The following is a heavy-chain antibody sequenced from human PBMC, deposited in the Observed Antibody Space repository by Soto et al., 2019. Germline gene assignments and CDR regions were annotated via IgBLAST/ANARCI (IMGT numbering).Heavy chain of an antibody. Sequence: QVQLVQSGAEVKKPGSSVKVSCKASGGIFSNFAFNWMRQAPGQGLEWMGGIIRTLGTPHYAQKFLGRVTITADESTRTVYMEMSSLTVEDTAVYYYARVGLGAYDYWGQGTLVIVSS. D-gene: IGHD6-19*01. CDR2: IIRTLGTP. CDR3: ARVGLGAYDY. V-gene: IGHV1-69*01. CDR1: GGIFSNFA. J-gene: IGHJ4*02.